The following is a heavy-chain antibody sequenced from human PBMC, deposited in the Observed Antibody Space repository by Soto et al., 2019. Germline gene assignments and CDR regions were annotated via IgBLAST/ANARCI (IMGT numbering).Heavy chain of an antibody. Sequence: GGSLRLSCAASGFTFSSYAMSWVRQAPGKGLEWVSAISGSGGSTYYADSVKGRFTISRDNSKNSLYLQMNSLRTEDTALYYCAKGVWGNYYYGMDVWGQGTTVTVSS. D-gene: IGHD6-6*01. CDR1: GFTFSSYA. CDR2: ISGSGGST. V-gene: IGHV3-23*01. J-gene: IGHJ6*02. CDR3: AKGVWGNYYYGMDV.